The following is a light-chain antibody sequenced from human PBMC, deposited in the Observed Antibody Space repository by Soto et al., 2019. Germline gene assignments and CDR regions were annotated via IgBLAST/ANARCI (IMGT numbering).Light chain of an antibody. Sequence: EIVMTQPPATLSVSPGERATLSCRASQSVSYNLAWYQKKPGQTPRLLIYGASTRATGIPARFSGSGSGTDFNLTISSLQSEDFAVYYCQQYNNWPPMTFGGGTKVEI. J-gene: IGKJ4*01. CDR1: QSVSYN. CDR2: GAS. V-gene: IGKV3-15*01. CDR3: QQYNNWPPMT.